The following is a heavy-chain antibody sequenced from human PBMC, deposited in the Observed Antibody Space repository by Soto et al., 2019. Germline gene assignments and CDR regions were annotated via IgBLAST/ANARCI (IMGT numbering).Heavy chain of an antibody. CDR3: ARGPRYWRSTLDY. CDR1: GGSFSGYY. D-gene: IGHD1-1*01. V-gene: IGHV4-34*01. CDR2: INHSGST. J-gene: IGHJ4*02. Sequence: PSETLSLTCAVYGGSFSGYYWSWIRQPPGKGLEWIGEINHSGSTNYNPSLKSRVTISVDTSKNQFSLKLSSVTAADTAVYYCARGPRYWRSTLDYCGQRILATV.